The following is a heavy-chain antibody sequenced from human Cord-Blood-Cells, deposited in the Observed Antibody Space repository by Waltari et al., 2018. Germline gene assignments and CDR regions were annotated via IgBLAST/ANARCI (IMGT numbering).Heavy chain of an antibody. J-gene: IGHJ3*02. CDR2: IYSGGST. CDR1: GFTVSSNY. Sequence: EVQLVESGGGLIQPGGSLRLSCAASGFTVSSNYMSWVRQAPGKGLEWVSVIYSGGSTYYADSVKGRFTISRDNSKNTLYLQMNSLRAEDTAVYYCARSNYYGSGSRAFDIWGQGTMVTVSS. CDR3: ARSNYYGSGSRAFDI. D-gene: IGHD3-10*01. V-gene: IGHV3-53*01.